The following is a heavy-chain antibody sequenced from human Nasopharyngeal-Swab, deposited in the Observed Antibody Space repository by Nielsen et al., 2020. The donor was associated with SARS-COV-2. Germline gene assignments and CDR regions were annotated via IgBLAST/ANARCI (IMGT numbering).Heavy chain of an antibody. D-gene: IGHD2-2*01. J-gene: IGHJ4*02. CDR2: IYYSGST. CDR1: GGSISSYY. CDR3: ARHARDPAHQLLDFFFDY. Sequence: SETLSLTCTVSGGSISSYYWSWIRQPPGKGLEWIGYIYYSGSTNYNPSLKSRVTISVDTSKNQFSLKLSSVTAADTAVYYCARHARDPAHQLLDFFFDYWGQGTLVTVSS. V-gene: IGHV4-59*08.